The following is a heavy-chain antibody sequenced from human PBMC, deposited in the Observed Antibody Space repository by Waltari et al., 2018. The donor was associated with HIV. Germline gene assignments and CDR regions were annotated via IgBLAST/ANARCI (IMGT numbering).Heavy chain of an antibody. J-gene: IGHJ4*02. CDR2: ISYDGSNK. CDR3: ASTWKVTTAY. Sequence: QVQLVESGGGVVQPGRSLRLSCAAPGFTFSSYAMHWVRQAPGKGLEWVAVISYDGSNKYYADSVKGRFTISRDNSKNTLYLQMNSLRAEDTAVYYCASTWKVTTAYWGQGTLVTVSS. CDR1: GFTFSSYA. V-gene: IGHV3-30-3*01. D-gene: IGHD2-21*02.